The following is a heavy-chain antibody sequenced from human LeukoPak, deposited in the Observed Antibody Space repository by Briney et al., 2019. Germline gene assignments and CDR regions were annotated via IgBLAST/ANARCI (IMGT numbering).Heavy chain of an antibody. D-gene: IGHD2-2*01. J-gene: IGHJ4*02. Sequence: ASETLSLTCAVSGGSISSGGYSWSWIRQPPGKGLEWIGYIYHSGSTYYNPSLKSRVTISVERSKNQFSLKLSSVTAADTAVYYCARGVVVPAAKAYYFDYWGQGTLVTVSS. V-gene: IGHV4-30-2*01. CDR1: GGSISSGGYS. CDR3: ARGVVVPAAKAYYFDY. CDR2: IYHSGST.